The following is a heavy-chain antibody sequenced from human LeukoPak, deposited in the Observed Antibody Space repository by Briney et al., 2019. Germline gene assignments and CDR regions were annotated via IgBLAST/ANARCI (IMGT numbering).Heavy chain of an antibody. J-gene: IGHJ4*02. D-gene: IGHD3-16*01. V-gene: IGHV1-2*02. CDR2: ITPNSGTI. CDR3: ATRGGGADLDY. Sequence: ASVKVSCKASGYTFTDYYIHWVGQAPGQGLEWVGWITPNSGTINFGERFQGRVTMTRDTSISTAYMELSRLTSDDTAVYYCATRGGGADLDYWGQGTLVTVSS. CDR1: GYTFTDYY.